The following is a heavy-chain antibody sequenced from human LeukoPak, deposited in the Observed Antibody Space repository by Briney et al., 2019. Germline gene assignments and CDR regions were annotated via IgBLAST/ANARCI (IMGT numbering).Heavy chain of an antibody. D-gene: IGHD1-26*01. CDR2: VNTDGSST. Sequence: GGSLRLSCAASGFTFRSYWMHWVRQAPGKGLVWISRVNTDGSSTSYADSVKGRFTISRDNAKNTLYLQMNSLRAEDTAVYYCARGAIAGANFDYWGQGALVTVSS. V-gene: IGHV3-74*01. J-gene: IGHJ4*02. CDR1: GFTFRSYW. CDR3: ARGAIAGANFDY.